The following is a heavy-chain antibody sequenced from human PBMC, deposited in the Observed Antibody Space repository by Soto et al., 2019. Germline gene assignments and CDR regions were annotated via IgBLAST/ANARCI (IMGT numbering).Heavy chain of an antibody. CDR3: AKTVGSLLHHYFDY. J-gene: IGHJ4*02. CDR2: ISGSSGSS. CDR1: GSTFSSYA. D-gene: IGHD1-26*01. V-gene: IGHV3-23*01. Sequence: GGSMGLSCAASGSTFSSYARSCVRQAPGKGLEWVSAISGSSGSSYYADSVKGRLAISRDNSKNTLYLPMNSLRAEDTAVYYCAKTVGSLLHHYFDYWGQGT.